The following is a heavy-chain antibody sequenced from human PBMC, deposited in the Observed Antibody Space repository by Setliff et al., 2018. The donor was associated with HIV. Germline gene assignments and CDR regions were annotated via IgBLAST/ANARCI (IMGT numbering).Heavy chain of an antibody. CDR3: SSGREAVAGALHFDY. D-gene: IGHD6-19*01. CDR2: IYTNGST. CDR1: GGSISSYF. Sequence: SETLSLTCTVSGGSISSYFWSWIRQPPGKGLEWIGYIYTNGSTNYNPSLKSRVTISVDTSKNQFSLKLNSVTAADTAVYYCSSGREAVAGALHFDYWGQGPLVTVSS. J-gene: IGHJ4*02. V-gene: IGHV4-4*08.